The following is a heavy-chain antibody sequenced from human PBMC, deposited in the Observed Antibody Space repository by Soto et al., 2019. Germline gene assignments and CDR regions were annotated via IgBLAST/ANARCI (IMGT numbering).Heavy chain of an antibody. V-gene: IGHV3-30*18. Sequence: GGSLRLSCAASGFTFSSYGMHWVRQAPGKGLEWVEVISYDGSNKYYADSLKGRFTISRDNSRNTLFLQMNSLKAKDTAVYYCAKEKSSAALSVDYWGQGTLVTVSS. CDR2: ISYDGSNK. J-gene: IGHJ4*02. CDR1: GFTFSSYG. D-gene: IGHD6-13*01. CDR3: AKEKSSAALSVDY.